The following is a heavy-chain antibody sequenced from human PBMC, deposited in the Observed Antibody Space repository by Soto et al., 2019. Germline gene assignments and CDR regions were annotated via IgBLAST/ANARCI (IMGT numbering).Heavy chain of an antibody. CDR1: GFSISSKSYS. J-gene: IGHJ6*02. CDR2: FYYSENT. V-gene: IGHV4-39*01. CDR3: AKLAGYCSGNSCHGDYAMDV. D-gene: IGHD2-2*01. Sequence: SGTLSLTCSVSGFSISSKSYSWGWIRQPPGKGLEWIGTFYYSENTYYNPSLKSRVTISVDTSKNQFSLKLSSVTAADTAVYYCAKLAGYCSGNSCHGDYAMDVWGQGTTVT.